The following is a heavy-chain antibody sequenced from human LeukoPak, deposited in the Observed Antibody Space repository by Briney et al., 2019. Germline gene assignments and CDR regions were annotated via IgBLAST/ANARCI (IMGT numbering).Heavy chain of an antibody. CDR1: GFTFSSYA. Sequence: GGSLRLSCAASGFTFSSYAMSWVRQAPGKGLEWVSAISGSGGSTYYADSVKGRFTISRDNAKNSLYLQMNSLRAEDTAVYYCARDGLPAAIPFDYWGQGTLVTVSS. CDR3: ARDGLPAAIPFDY. V-gene: IGHV3-23*01. CDR2: ISGSGGST. D-gene: IGHD2-2*02. J-gene: IGHJ4*02.